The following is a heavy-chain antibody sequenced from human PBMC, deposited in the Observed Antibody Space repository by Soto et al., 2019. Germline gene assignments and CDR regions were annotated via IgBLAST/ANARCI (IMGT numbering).Heavy chain of an antibody. J-gene: IGHJ4*02. CDR1: RFTFSRYA. V-gene: IGHV3-64D*06. Sequence: PRGSLRLSCSAPRFTFSRYAMHWVRQAPRKGLESVSVVTSNGESTYQAASVKGRFTISRDNSKYKLYLHRGCRRVEDTAIYXCVKSATIAVAATDYFDYCGQETRLTVSS. CDR3: VKSATIAVAATDYFDY. CDR2: VTSNGEST. D-gene: IGHD6-19*01.